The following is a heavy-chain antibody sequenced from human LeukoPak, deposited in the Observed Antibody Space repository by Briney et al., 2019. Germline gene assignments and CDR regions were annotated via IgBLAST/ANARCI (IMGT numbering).Heavy chain of an antibody. CDR3: ARDPRGGAGASFDV. CDR1: GVFISSGDSF. V-gene: IGHV4-31*03. D-gene: IGHD2-21*01. J-gene: IGHJ3*01. CDR2: IRTSGST. Sequence: PSQTLSLTCSVSGVFISSGDSFWSWIRQSAGRGLEWIGYIRTSGSTLYNVSLKSRVTISVDASRNQFSLKLDSVTAADTAVYFCARDPRGGAGASFDVWGRGRMVTVSS.